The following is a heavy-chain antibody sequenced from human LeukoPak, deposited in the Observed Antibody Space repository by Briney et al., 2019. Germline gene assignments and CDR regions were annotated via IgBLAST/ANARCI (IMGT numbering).Heavy chain of an antibody. CDR2: IYHSGST. D-gene: IGHD3-22*01. J-gene: IGHJ3*02. Sequence: PSETLSLTCAVSGGSISSSNWWSWVRQPPGKGLEWIGEIYHSGSTNYNPSLKSRVTISVDKSKNQFSLKLSSVTAADTAVYYCARERKYYYDSSGYYYLGPSVGAFDIWGQGTMVTVSS. CDR3: ARERKYYYDSSGYYYLGPSVGAFDI. CDR1: GGSISSSNW. V-gene: IGHV4-4*02.